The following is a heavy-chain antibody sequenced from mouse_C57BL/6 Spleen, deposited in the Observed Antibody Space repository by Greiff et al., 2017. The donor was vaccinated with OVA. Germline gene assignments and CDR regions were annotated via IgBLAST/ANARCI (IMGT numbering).Heavy chain of an antibody. Sequence: QVQLQQPGAELVKPGASVKMSCKASGYTFTSYWITWVKQRPGQGLEWIGDIYPGSGSTNYNEKFKSKATLTVDTSSSTAYMQLSSLTSEDSAVYHCARDTGTITTVVATDYWGQGTTLTVSS. J-gene: IGHJ2*01. CDR3: ARDTGTITTVVATDY. CDR2: IYPGSGST. D-gene: IGHD1-1*01. CDR1: GYTFTSYW. V-gene: IGHV1-55*01.